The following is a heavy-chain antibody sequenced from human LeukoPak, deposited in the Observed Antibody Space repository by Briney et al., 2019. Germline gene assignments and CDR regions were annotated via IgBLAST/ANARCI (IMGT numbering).Heavy chain of an antibody. CDR1: GFTFNRFA. CDR3: ARDLPRGAVAGTTLGY. J-gene: IGHJ4*02. V-gene: IGHV3-23*01. CDR2: ITGSGDRT. Sequence: GGSLRLSCAASGFTFNRFAMSWVRQAPGKGLEWVSSITGSGDRTFYADSVKGRFTISRDNSKNTLYLQMNSLRAEDTAVYYCARDLPRGAVAGTTLGYWGQGTLVTVSS. D-gene: IGHD6-19*01.